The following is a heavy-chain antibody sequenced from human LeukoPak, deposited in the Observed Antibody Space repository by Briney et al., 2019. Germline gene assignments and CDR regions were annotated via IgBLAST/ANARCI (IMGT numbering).Heavy chain of an antibody. CDR3: APLSGSYFGDDAFDI. CDR1: GFSVSNKY. J-gene: IGHJ3*02. V-gene: IGHV3-53*01. D-gene: IGHD1-26*01. Sequence: PGGSLRLSCAASGFSVSNKYMSWVRQAPGKGLEWVSVIYTGGDTYYADSVRGRFTISRDNSKNTVNLQMNSLRAEDTAVYYCAPLSGSYFGDDAFDIWGQGTMVTVSS. CDR2: IYTGGDT.